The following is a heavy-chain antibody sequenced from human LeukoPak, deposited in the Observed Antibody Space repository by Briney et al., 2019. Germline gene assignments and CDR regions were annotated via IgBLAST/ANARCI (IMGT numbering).Heavy chain of an antibody. J-gene: IGHJ4*02. V-gene: IGHV4-34*01. D-gene: IGHD6-13*01. CDR3: ARGLAAAGTDYFDY. Sequence: PSETLSLTCAVYGGSFSGYYWSWIRQLPGKGLEWIGEINHSGSTNYNPSLKSRVTISVDTSKNQFSLKLSSVTAADTAVYYCARGLAAAGTDYFDYWGQGTLVTVSS. CDR2: INHSGST. CDR1: GGSFSGYY.